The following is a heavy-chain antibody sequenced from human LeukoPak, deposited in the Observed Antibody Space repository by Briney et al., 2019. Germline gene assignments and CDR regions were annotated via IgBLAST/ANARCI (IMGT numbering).Heavy chain of an antibody. CDR3: ARKNHLFNAAFGI. Sequence: GGSLRLSCAASGFTFSSYSMNWVRQAPGKGLEWVSSISSSSSYIYYADSVKGRFTISRDNAKNSLYLQMNSLRAEDTAVYYCARKNHLFNAAFGIWGQGTVVTVSS. J-gene: IGHJ3*02. V-gene: IGHV3-21*01. D-gene: IGHD1-14*01. CDR1: GFTFSSYS. CDR2: ISSSSSYI.